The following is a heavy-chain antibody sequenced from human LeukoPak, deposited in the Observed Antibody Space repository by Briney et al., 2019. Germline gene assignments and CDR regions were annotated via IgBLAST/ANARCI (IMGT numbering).Heavy chain of an antibody. Sequence: SETLSLTCTVPGGSITSSSYNWGWIRQPPGKGLEWLGIVYYSGSTYYNPSLKSRVTISGDTSKNQFSLKLSSVTAADTAVYYCAKRYCSSTTGYDDRGAFDYWGQGTLVTVSS. V-gene: IGHV4-39*07. CDR1: GGSITSSSYN. D-gene: IGHD2-2*01. CDR2: VYYSGST. J-gene: IGHJ4*02. CDR3: AKRYCSSTTGYDDRGAFDY.